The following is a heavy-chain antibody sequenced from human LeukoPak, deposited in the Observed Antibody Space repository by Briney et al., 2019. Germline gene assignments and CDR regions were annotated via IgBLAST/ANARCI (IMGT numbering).Heavy chain of an antibody. CDR3: ARSATYDILTGYWFDP. D-gene: IGHD3-9*01. CDR1: GGSFSGYY. CDR2: INHSGST. V-gene: IGHV4-34*01. Sequence: PSEPLSLPCAVYGGSFSGYYWSWIRQPPGKGLEWIGEINHSGSTNYNPSLKSRVPISVATSKNQFSLKLSSVTAADTAVYYCARSATYDILTGYWFDPWGQGTLVTVSS. J-gene: IGHJ5*02.